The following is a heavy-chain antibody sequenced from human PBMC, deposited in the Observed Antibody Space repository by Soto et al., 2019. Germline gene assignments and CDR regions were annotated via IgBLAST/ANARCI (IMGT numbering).Heavy chain of an antibody. CDR1: GYTFTGYY. D-gene: IGHD3-3*01. CDR2: INPNSGGT. J-gene: IGHJ3*02. Sequence: ASVKVSCKASGYTFTGYYMHWVRQAPGQGLEWMGWINPNSGGTNYAQKFQGWVTMTRDTSISTAYMELSRLRSDDTAVYYCARDLMVFGVVTDAFDIWGQGTMVT. CDR3: ARDLMVFGVVTDAFDI. V-gene: IGHV1-2*04.